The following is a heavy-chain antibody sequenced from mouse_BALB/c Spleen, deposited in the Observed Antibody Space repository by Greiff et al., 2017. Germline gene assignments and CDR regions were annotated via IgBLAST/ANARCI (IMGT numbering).Heavy chain of an antibody. CDR2: INPYNDGT. Sequence: VQLKQSGPELVKPGASVKMSCKASGYTFNSYVMHWVKQKPGQGLEWIGYINPYNDGTKYNEKFKGKATLTSDKSSSTAYMELSSLTSEDSAVYYCARRDYYGSSYGGAMDYWGQGTSVTVSS. CDR1: GYTFNSYV. V-gene: IGHV1-14*01. CDR3: ARRDYYGSSYGGAMDY. D-gene: IGHD1-1*01. J-gene: IGHJ4*01.